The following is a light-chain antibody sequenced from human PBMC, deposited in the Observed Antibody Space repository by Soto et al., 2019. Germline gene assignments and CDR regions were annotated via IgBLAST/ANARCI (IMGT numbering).Light chain of an antibody. CDR2: DDD. CDR1: SSNIGGNS. J-gene: IGLJ1*01. CDR3: GSWDSSLSAYV. Sequence: QSVLTQPPSVSAAPGQRVTISCSGSSSNIGGNSVSLYQQLPGTAPKLLIYDDDKRPSGIPDRFSGSKSGTSTTLGITGFQTGDEADHYCGSWDSSLSAYVFGPGTKVTVL. V-gene: IGLV1-51*01.